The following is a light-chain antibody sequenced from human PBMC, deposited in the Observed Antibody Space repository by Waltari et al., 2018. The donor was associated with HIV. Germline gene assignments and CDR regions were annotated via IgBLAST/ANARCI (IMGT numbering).Light chain of an antibody. CDR1: QSVSSD. J-gene: IGKJ4*01. Sequence: EIVMTQSPVTLSVPPGVRATLSCRASQSVSSDLAWFQQKPGQAPTLLIYGASNRATGIPARFSGSGSGTEFTLTIGSLQSEDFAVYYCQQYNKWPCSFGGGTKVEIK. V-gene: IGKV3-15*01. CDR3: QQYNKWPCS. CDR2: GAS.